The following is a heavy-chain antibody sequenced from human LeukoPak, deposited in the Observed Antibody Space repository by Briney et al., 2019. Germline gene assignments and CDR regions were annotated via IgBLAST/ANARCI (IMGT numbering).Heavy chain of an antibody. Sequence: GGSLRLSCAASGFSLSTYWMSWVRQTPEKGLEFVANIDQGGSVRNYMDSLKGRCTISRDNAKKSLYLEVNSLRADDTAVYYCARDPESSSFDLWGRGALVTVSS. J-gene: IGHJ4*02. CDR3: ARDPESSSFDL. CDR1: GFSLSTYW. CDR2: IDQGGSVR. D-gene: IGHD6-13*01. V-gene: IGHV3-7*01.